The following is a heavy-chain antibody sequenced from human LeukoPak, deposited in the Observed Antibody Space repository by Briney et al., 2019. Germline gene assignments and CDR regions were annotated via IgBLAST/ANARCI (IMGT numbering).Heavy chain of an antibody. CDR1: GGSISSYY. D-gene: IGHD4-17*01. CDR2: IYYSGST. CDR3: ARVDYVRPFDI. V-gene: IGHV4-59*01. J-gene: IGHJ3*02. Sequence: PETLSLTCTVSGGSISSYYWSWIRQPPGKGLEWIGYIYYSGSTNYNPSLTSRVTISVDTPKNQFSLKLSSVTAADTAVYYCARVDYVRPFDIWGQGTKVTVSS.